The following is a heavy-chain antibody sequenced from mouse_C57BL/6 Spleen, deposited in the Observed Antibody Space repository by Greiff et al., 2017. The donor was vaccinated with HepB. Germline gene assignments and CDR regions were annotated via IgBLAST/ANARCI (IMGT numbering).Heavy chain of an antibody. CDR2: IYPGSGST. Sequence: VQLQQPGAELVKPGASVKMSCKASGYTFTSYWITWVKQRPGQGLEWIGDIYPGSGSTNYNEKFKSKATLTVDTSSSTAYMQLSSLTSEDSAVYYCARYGGFITTVVAPFDYWGQGTTLTVSS. CDR3: ARYGGFITTVVAPFDY. V-gene: IGHV1-55*01. D-gene: IGHD1-1*01. J-gene: IGHJ2*01. CDR1: GYTFTSYW.